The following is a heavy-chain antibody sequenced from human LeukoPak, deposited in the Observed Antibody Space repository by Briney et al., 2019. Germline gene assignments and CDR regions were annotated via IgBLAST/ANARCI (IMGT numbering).Heavy chain of an antibody. V-gene: IGHV1-18*04. Sequence: ASVKVSCKASGYTFTGYYMHWVRQAPGQGLEWMGWISAYNGNTNYAQKLQGRVTMTTDTSTSTAYMELRSLRSDDTAVYYCARDGSYGPRVYYYYYYMDVWGKGTTVTVSS. D-gene: IGHD5-18*01. J-gene: IGHJ6*03. CDR1: GYTFTGYY. CDR2: ISAYNGNT. CDR3: ARDGSYGPRVYYYYYYMDV.